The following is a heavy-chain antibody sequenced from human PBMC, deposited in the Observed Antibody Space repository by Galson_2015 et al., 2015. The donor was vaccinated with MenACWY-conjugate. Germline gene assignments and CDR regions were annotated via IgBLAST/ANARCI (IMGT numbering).Heavy chain of an antibody. J-gene: IGHJ4*02. V-gene: IGHV3-74*01. CDR3: AVSAAAGTFDY. D-gene: IGHD6-13*01. CDR2: INSDGNNS. Sequence: SLRLSCAASRFTFSSYWMYWVRHAPGKGLVWVSHINSDGNNSTYADSVKGRFTISRDNTKNTLYLQMNSLRAEDTAVYYCAVSAAAGTFDYWGQGTLVSVSS. CDR1: RFTFSSYW.